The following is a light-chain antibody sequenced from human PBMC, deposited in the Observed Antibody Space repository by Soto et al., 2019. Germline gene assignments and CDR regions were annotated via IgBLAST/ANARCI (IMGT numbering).Light chain of an antibody. J-gene: IGKJ5*01. CDR2: TVS. CDR1: QGIANN. CDR3: QQLNNYPIT. V-gene: IGKV1-9*01. Sequence: DIRLTQSPSFLSASVCDRVTITCRASQGIANNLAWYQGKPGKAPKLLIYTVSTLQSGVPSRFSGSGSGTEFSLTISSLQAEDFATYYCQQLNNYPITFGQGTRLEIK.